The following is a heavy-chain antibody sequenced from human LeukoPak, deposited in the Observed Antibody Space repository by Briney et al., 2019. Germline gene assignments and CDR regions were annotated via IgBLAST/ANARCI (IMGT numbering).Heavy chain of an antibody. CDR3: ARGTGTVYPFPYGMDV. D-gene: IGHD4-11*01. J-gene: IGHJ6*02. CDR2: IYTSGST. Sequence: SETLSLTCTVSGGSISSYYWSWIRQPAGKGLEWIGRIYTSGSTNYNPSLKSRVTMSVDTSKNQFSLKLSSVTAADTAVYYCARGTGTVYPFPYGMDVWGQGTTVTVSS. V-gene: IGHV4-4*07. CDR1: GGSISSYY.